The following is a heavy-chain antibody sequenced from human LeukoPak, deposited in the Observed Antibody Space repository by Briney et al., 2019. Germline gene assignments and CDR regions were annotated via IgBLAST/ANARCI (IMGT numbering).Heavy chain of an antibody. D-gene: IGHD2-15*01. CDR2: MSSSDDGR. V-gene: IGHV3-23*01. CDR1: GFTFSSYA. CDR3: ANFPLVVVVAAAYYFDY. J-gene: IGHJ4*02. Sequence: GGSLRLSCAASGFTFSSYAMSWVRQAPGKGLEWVSAMSSSDDGRYYAASVRGRFTISRDTSRSTLYLQMNSLRAEDTAVYYCANFPLVVVVAAAYYFDYWGQGTLVTVSS.